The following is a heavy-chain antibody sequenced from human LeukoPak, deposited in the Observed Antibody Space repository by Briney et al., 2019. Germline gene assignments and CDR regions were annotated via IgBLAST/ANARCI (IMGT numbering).Heavy chain of an antibody. CDR3: AKGIGYSYGGNWFDP. CDR1: GFTFDDYT. Sequence: GGSLRLSCAASGFTFDDYTMHWVRQAPGKGLEWVSGISWNSGSIGYADSVKGRFTISRDNAKNSLYLQMNSLRAEDMALYYCAKGIGYSYGGNWFDPWGQGTLVTVSS. V-gene: IGHV3-9*03. J-gene: IGHJ5*02. D-gene: IGHD5-18*01. CDR2: ISWNSGSI.